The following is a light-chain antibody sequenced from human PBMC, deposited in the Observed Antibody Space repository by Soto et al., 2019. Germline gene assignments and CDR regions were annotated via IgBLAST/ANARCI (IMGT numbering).Light chain of an antibody. J-gene: IGKJ2*01. V-gene: IGKV1-5*03. CDR3: QQYNSYSMYT. CDR2: KES. Sequence: DIQMTQSPSTLSVSVGDRVTITCRASQSISSWLAWYRQKPRKAPKVLISKESTLKSGVPSMFSGSGSGTEFTLNISSMEPDDFATYYCQQYNSYSMYTFGQGTKLGIK. CDR1: QSISSW.